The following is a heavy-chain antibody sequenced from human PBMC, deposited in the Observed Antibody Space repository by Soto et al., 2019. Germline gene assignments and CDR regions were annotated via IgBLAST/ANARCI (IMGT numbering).Heavy chain of an antibody. CDR1: GFTFSNAW. V-gene: IGHV3-15*01. Sequence: GGSLRLSCAASGFTFSNAWMSWVRQAPGKGLEWVGRIKSKTDGGTTDYAAPVKGRFTISRDDSKNTLYLQMNSLKTEDTAVYYCTTDEILLANWYVYWGQGTLVTVSS. CDR3: TTDEILLANWYVY. CDR2: IKSKTDGGTT. J-gene: IGHJ4*02. D-gene: IGHD6-13*01.